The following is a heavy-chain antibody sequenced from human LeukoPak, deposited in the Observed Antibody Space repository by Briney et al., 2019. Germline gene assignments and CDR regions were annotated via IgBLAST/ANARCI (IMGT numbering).Heavy chain of an antibody. D-gene: IGHD4/OR15-4a*01. J-gene: IGHJ4*02. CDR1: GFTFSSYW. Sequence: PGGSLRLSCAASGFTFSSYWMSWVRQAPGKGLEWVANIKQDGSEKYYVDSVKGRFTISRDNAKNSLYLQMNSLRAEDTAVYYCSLYSMVQSLDYWGQGTLVTVSS. V-gene: IGHV3-7*01. CDR3: SLYSMVQSLDY. CDR2: IKQDGSEK.